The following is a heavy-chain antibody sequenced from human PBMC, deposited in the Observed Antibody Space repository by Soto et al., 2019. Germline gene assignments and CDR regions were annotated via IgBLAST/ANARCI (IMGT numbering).Heavy chain of an antibody. D-gene: IGHD3-22*01. V-gene: IGHV4-61*01. CDR2: IYYTGTT. CDR1: GGSISRGSYY. J-gene: IGHJ5*01. CDR3: ARLGGFYQSLDS. Sequence: SETLSLTCTVSGGSISRGSYYWSWIRQPPGKGLEWIGYIYYTGTTTYNPSIKSRVTISVDSSKNQFSLNLTSVSAADTAVYYCARLGGFYQSLDSWGQGTLVTVSS.